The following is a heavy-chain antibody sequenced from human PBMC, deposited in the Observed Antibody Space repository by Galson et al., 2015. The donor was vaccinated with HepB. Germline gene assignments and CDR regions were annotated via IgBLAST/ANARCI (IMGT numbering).Heavy chain of an antibody. Sequence: SLRLSCAASGFTFSSYSMSWVRQAPGKGLQWVSGISSSGGVTYYADSVKGRFTISRDNSKNTLYLQLNSLRAEDTAVYYCAKDKDYVWGSYRYPDWFDPWGQGTLVTVSS. V-gene: IGHV3-23*01. CDR1: GFTFSSYS. J-gene: IGHJ5*02. D-gene: IGHD3-16*02. CDR2: ISSSGGVT. CDR3: AKDKDYVWGSYRYPDWFDP.